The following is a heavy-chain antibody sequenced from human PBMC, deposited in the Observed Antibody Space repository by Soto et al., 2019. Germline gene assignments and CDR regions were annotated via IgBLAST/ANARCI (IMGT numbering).Heavy chain of an antibody. D-gene: IGHD3-3*01. Sequence: GASVKVSCKASGYTFTSYGISWVRQAPGQGLEWMGWISAYNGNTNYAQKLQGRVTMTTDTSTSTVYMELRSLRSDDTAVYYCARDRPKVYDFWSGYYPGDVWGKGTTVTVSS. CDR1: GYTFTSYG. CDR2: ISAYNGNT. J-gene: IGHJ6*04. CDR3: ARDRPKVYDFWSGYYPGDV. V-gene: IGHV1-18*01.